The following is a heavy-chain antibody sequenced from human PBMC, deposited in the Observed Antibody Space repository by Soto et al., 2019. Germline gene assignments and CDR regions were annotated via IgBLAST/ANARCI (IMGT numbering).Heavy chain of an antibody. D-gene: IGHD1-26*01. J-gene: IGHJ4*02. CDR1: GFIFSDHY. CDR2: VRDKANGYTT. Sequence: EVQLVESGGGLVEPGGSLRLSCAASGFIFSDHYMDWVRQAPGKGLEWIGRVRDKANGYTTDYAASVRGRFTVSGDDSKTSLDLQMNSLQIEDTAMYYCVRNLASGGTYYIDYWGKGTLVTVSS. V-gene: IGHV3-72*01. CDR3: VRNLASGGTYYIDY.